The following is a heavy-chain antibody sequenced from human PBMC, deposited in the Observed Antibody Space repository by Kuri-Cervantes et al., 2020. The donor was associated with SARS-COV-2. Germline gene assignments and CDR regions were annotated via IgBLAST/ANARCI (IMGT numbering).Heavy chain of an antibody. D-gene: IGHD2-2*01. CDR1: GFSFRSYA. CDR2: ISGSGGST. CDR3: AKSSGYCTTTSCAWFDP. J-gene: IGHJ5*02. V-gene: IGHV3-23*01. Sequence: GGSLRLSCADSGFSFRSYAMSWVRQAPGKGLEWVSTISGSGGSTYYAGSVTGRSTISRDNSKNTLHLQMNSLRVEDTAVYYCAKSSGYCTTTSCAWFDPWGQGTLVTVSS.